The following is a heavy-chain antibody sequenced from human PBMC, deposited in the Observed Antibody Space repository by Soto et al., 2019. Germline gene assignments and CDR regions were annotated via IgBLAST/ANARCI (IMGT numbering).Heavy chain of an antibody. CDR2: RWYDGSNK. CDR3: ARDLSPHVDRYYSYYYGKDV. D-gene: IGHD3-9*01. V-gene: IGHV3-33*01. CDR1: GFTFSSYG. Sequence: GVTLRLSCAASGFTFSSYGMHWVRQAPGKGLEGEAVRWYDGSNKYYAEAAKGRFTISRDNSNSTLYLQMNSLRAEDTAVYYCARDLSPHVDRYYSYYYGKDVWGQGTTVTV. J-gene: IGHJ6*02.